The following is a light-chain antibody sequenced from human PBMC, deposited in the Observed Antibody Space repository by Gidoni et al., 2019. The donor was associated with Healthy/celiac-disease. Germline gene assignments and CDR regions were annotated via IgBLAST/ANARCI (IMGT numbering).Light chain of an antibody. J-gene: IGLJ2*01. CDR1: SSDVGGYNY. V-gene: IGLV2-8*01. CDR3: SSYAGINNL. CDR2: EVS. Sequence: QSALTQPPSASGSPGQSVTISCTGTSSDVGGYNYVSWYPQHPGKAPKLMIYEVSKRPSGVPDRFSGSKSGNTASLTVSGLQAEDEADYYCSSYAGINNLIGGGTKLTVL.